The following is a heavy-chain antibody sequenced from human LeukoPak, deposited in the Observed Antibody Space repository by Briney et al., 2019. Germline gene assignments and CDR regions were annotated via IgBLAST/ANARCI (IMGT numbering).Heavy chain of an antibody. V-gene: IGHV3-21*01. J-gene: IGHJ3*02. CDR2: IGGSSTSI. CDR3: ARELGGDYGEAFDI. CDR1: GFTFSTYS. Sequence: GGSLRLSCAASGFTFSTYSMNWVRQAPGKGLEWVSSIGGSSTSIYYADSVKGRFTISRDNAKNSLYLQMNSLRAEDAAVYYCARELGGDYGEAFDIWGQGTMVTVSS. D-gene: IGHD4-17*01.